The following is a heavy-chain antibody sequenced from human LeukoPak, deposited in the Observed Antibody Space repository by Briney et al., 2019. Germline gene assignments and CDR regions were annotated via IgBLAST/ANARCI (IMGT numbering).Heavy chain of an antibody. Sequence: SQTPSLTCALSGDSVSSNSAAWNCIRHPPSRGLEWLGRTYYRSKWYNDYAVSVKSRITINPDTSKNQFSLQLNAVTPEDTAVYYCARGGSGWYVSVFDPWGQGTLVTVSS. CDR2: TYYRSKWYN. V-gene: IGHV6-1*01. CDR3: ARGGSGWYVSVFDP. J-gene: IGHJ5*02. CDR1: GDSVSSNSAA. D-gene: IGHD6-13*01.